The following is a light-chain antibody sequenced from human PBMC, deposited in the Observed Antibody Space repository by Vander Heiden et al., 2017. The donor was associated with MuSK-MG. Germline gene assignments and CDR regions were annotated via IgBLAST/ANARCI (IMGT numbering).Light chain of an antibody. J-gene: IGLJ2*01. CDR1: KVGTND. Sequence: SYELIQPPSVSVSPGQTASITSSGDKVGTNDPCWYQQRPGRSPVLVIYQDKRRTAGIPERFSCANSGTTATLTISGAQARDEADYYCQAGDSGTEVLGGGTKLTVL. CDR3: QAGDSGTEV. V-gene: IGLV3-1*01. CDR2: QDK.